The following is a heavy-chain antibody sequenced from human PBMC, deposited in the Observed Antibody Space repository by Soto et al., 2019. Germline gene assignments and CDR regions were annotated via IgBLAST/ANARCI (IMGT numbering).Heavy chain of an antibody. J-gene: IGHJ4*02. CDR3: GKDWGDGKNPIAS. D-gene: IGHD7-27*01. CDR1: GFSFSYYG. Sequence: QVQLVESGGGVVRPGRSLRLSCAASGFSFSYYGMHWVRQAPGKGLEWVALILSDGRNEYYTDSVKGRFSISRDNARNTVHLQMNSLKADDTGVYFCGKDWGDGKNPIASWGQGTLVTVSS. CDR2: ILSDGRNE. V-gene: IGHV3-30*18.